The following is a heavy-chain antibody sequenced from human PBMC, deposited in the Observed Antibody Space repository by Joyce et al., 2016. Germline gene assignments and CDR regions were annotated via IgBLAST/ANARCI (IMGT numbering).Heavy chain of an antibody. CDR3: TRGILFPES. CDR2: IPYTGTT. Sequence: QVQLQESGPRLVRPAETLSLTCAVSGYSISSAYYWGWIRQPPGKGLEWIGSIPYTGTTFYTPSLKSRVTISRDTSKNQFFLKLHSVTAADTAIFYCTRGILFPESWGQGTLVTVSS. D-gene: IGHD3-10*02. V-gene: IGHV4-38-2*01. CDR1: GYSISSAYY. J-gene: IGHJ5*02.